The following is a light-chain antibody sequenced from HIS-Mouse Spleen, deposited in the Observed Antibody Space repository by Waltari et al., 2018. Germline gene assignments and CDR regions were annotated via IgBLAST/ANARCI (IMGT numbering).Light chain of an antibody. J-gene: IGKJ1*01. V-gene: IGKV4-1*01. Sequence: DIVMTQSPDSLAVSLGERATINCKSSQSVLYSSNNKNYLAWYQQKPGQPPMLLIYWASTRESGVPDRFSGSGSGTDFTLTISSLQAEDVAVYYCQQYYSTPRTFCQGTKVEIK. CDR1: QSVLYSSNNKNY. CDR2: WAS. CDR3: QQYYSTPRT.